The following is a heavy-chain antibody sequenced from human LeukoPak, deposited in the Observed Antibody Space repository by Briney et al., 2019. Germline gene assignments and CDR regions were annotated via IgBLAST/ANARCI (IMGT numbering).Heavy chain of an antibody. Sequence: PGGSLRLSCAASGFTFSSYSMNWVRQTPGKGLEWVSSISSSSSYIFYADSVKGRFTMSRDNAKKSLFLQMNSLRAEDTAVYYCARLPDDYGDYKYFQHWGQGTLVTVSS. V-gene: IGHV3-21*01. D-gene: IGHD4-17*01. J-gene: IGHJ1*01. CDR3: ARLPDDYGDYKYFQH. CDR1: GFTFSSYS. CDR2: ISSSSSYI.